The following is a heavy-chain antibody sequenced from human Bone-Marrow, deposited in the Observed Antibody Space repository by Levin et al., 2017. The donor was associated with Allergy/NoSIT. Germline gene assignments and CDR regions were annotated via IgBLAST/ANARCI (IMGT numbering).Heavy chain of an antibody. CDR2: IYYGDT. J-gene: IGHJ4*02. D-gene: IGHD3-22*01. V-gene: IGHV4-30-4*01. CDR1: GASISSGDHY. Sequence: TSETLSLTCTVSGASISSGDHYWSWLRQAPGKGLEWIGYIYYGDTYYTPSLKSRVTISVDTSKNPFSLKLDSVTAADTAVYYCASPNYYDSRAYVYWGPGTLVTVSS. CDR3: ASPNYYDSRAYVY.